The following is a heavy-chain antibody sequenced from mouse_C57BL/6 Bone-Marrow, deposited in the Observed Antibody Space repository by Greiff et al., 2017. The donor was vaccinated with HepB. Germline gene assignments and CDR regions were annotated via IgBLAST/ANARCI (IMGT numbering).Heavy chain of an antibody. CDR3: TTRVLLRYLFEY. CDR2: IDPENGDT. V-gene: IGHV14-4*01. J-gene: IGHJ2*01. Sequence: VQLQQSGAELVRPGASVKLSCTASGFNIKDDYMHWVKQRPEQGLEWIGWIDPENGDTEYASKFQGKATITADTSSNTAYLQLSSLTSEDTAVYYCTTRVLLRYLFEYWGQGTTLTVSS. D-gene: IGHD1-1*01. CDR1: GFNIKDDY.